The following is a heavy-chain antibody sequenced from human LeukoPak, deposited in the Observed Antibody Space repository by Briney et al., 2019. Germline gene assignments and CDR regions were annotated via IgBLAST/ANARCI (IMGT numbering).Heavy chain of an antibody. Sequence: GGSLRLSCTVSGFTVSSNSMSWVRQAPGKGLEWVSFIYSDNTHYSDSVKGRFTISRDNSKNTLYLQMNSLRAEDTAVYYCATAVANYYDNTGFGRWFDPWGQGTLVTVSS. CDR3: ATAVANYYDNTGFGRWFDP. CDR1: GFTVSSNS. D-gene: IGHD3-22*01. J-gene: IGHJ5*02. V-gene: IGHV3-53*01. CDR2: IYSDNT.